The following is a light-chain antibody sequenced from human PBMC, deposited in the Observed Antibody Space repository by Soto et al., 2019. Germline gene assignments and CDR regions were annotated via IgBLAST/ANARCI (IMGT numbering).Light chain of an antibody. J-gene: IGKJ5*01. Sequence: DIQMTQSPSSLSASVGDRVTITCRASQSISSYLNWYQQKPGKAPKLLIYAASSLQSGDPSRFSGSGSGTEFTLTISSPQPEDFATYYCQQSYSTPITGGQGTRLDIK. CDR2: AAS. CDR3: QQSYSTPIT. V-gene: IGKV1-39*01. CDR1: QSISSY.